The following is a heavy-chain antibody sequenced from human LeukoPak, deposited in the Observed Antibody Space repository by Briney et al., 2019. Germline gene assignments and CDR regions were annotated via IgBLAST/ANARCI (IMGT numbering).Heavy chain of an antibody. J-gene: IGHJ3*02. D-gene: IGHD3-16*01. V-gene: IGHV4-59*08. CDR3: ARWGPHRSDAFDI. Sequence: LRLFCAASGFSFRSPGMNWARQAPGKGLEWLGCIYDSGSTKYNPYPKNRVTISVDTSKNQFSLKLSSVTAADTAVYYCARWGPHRSDAFDIWGQGTMVTVSS. CDR2: IYDSGST. CDR1: GFSFRSPG.